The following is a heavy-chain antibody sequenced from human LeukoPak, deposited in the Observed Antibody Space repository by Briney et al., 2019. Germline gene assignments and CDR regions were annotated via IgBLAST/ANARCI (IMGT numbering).Heavy chain of an antibody. CDR3: ARAGRLLRYFDFDY. D-gene: IGHD3-9*01. CDR1: GGSISSGSYY. Sequence: SQTLSLTCTVSGGSISSGSYYWSWIRQPPGKGLEWIGSMYYSGSTYYNSSLKSRVTISVDTSKKQYSLKVNSVTAADTAVYYCARAGRLLRYFDFDYWGQGTLVTVSS. CDR2: MYYSGST. J-gene: IGHJ4*02. V-gene: IGHV4-39*07.